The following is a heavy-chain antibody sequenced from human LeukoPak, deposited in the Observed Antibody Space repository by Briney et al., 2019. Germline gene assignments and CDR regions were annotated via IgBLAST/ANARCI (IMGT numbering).Heavy chain of an antibody. CDR3: ARGRPHGNDY. CDR1: GFTFSSYW. CDR2: IVSDGSNT. D-gene: IGHD4-23*01. J-gene: IGHJ4*02. V-gene: IGHV3-74*01. Sequence: GGSLRLSCAASGFTFSSYWMNWVRQVPGKGLVWVSRIVSDGSNTNYADSVKGRFTISRDNAKNTLYLQMNSLRAEDTAVYYCARGRPHGNDYWGQGTLVTVSS.